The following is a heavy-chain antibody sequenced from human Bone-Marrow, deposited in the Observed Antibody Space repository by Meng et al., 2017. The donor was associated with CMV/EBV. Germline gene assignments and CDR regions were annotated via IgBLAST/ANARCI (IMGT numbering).Heavy chain of an antibody. CDR2: INGGGRTI. CDR3: ARATSSSSWYYYYYGMDV. D-gene: IGHD6-13*01. J-gene: IGHJ6*02. CDR1: GFTFSSYS. V-gene: IGHV3-48*04. Sequence: GGSLRLSCAASGFTFSSYSMNWVRQAPGKGLEWVSYINGGGRTIYYADSVKGRFTISRDNAKNSLYLQMNSLRAEDTAVYYCARATSSSSWYYYYYGMDVWGQGTTVNGAS.